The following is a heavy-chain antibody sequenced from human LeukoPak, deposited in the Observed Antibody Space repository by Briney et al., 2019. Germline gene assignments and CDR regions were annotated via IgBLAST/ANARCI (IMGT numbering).Heavy chain of an antibody. J-gene: IGHJ5*02. Sequence: GRCLRLSCAASGFTVSSNYMSWVRKAPGKGLEWVSVIYSGGSTYYADSVKGRFTISRDNSKNTLYLQMNSLRTEDTAVYYCAREYYDILTGFYWFDPWGQGTLVTVSS. CDR3: AREYYDILTGFYWFDP. CDR1: GFTVSSNY. CDR2: IYSGGST. V-gene: IGHV3-66*02. D-gene: IGHD3-9*01.